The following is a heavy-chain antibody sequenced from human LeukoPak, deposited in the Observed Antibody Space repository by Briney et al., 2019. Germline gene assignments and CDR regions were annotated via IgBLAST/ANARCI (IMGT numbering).Heavy chain of an antibody. D-gene: IGHD3-10*01. Sequence: SGGSLRLSCAASGFTFSSYAMSWVRQAPGKGLEWVSAISGSGGSTYYADSVKGRFTISRDNSKNTLYLQMNSLRAEDTAVYYCAKDGTYYYGSGNFDYWGQGTLVTVSS. V-gene: IGHV3-23*01. J-gene: IGHJ4*02. CDR1: GFTFSSYA. CDR2: ISGSGGST. CDR3: AKDGTYYYGSGNFDY.